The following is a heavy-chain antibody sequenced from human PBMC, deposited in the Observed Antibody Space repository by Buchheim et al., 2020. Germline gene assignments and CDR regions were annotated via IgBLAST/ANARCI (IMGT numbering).Heavy chain of an antibody. CDR3: SKGSIVLTVFAPDY. D-gene: IGHD2-8*01. V-gene: IGHV3-23*01. CDR1: GFSFSSYA. CDR2: ISGSGSST. J-gene: IGHJ4*02. Sequence: EVQLLESGGGLVQPGGSLRLSCAGSGFSFSSYAMNWFRKAPGKGLECVSGISGSGSSTYYAGSVKGRLTISRDNSKNTLYLQMNSLRAEDTALYYCSKGSIVLTVFAPDYWGQGTL.